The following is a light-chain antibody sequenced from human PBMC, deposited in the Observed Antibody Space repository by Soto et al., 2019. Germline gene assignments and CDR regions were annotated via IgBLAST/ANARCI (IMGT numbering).Light chain of an antibody. J-gene: IGKJ5*01. CDR1: QSLLHITGETF. CDR2: EVS. CDR3: MQSTQLPPT. Sequence: DVVMTQTPLSLSVAPGQPASISCKSSQSLLHITGETFLFWYLQKPGQSPQLLIYEVSTRVSGVPDRFSGRGSGTDFTLEISRVETDDVCIYYCMQSTQLPPTFGQGTRLGIE. V-gene: IGKV2D-29*02.